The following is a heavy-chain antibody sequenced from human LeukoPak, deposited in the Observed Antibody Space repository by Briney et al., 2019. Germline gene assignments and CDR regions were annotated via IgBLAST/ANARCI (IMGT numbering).Heavy chain of an antibody. V-gene: IGHV4-59*01. CDR2: IFHSGST. J-gene: IGHJ4*02. CDR1: GASISSYC. CDR3: ARGAPGGNDYGDY. Sequence: PSETLSLTCTVSGASISSYCWSWIRQPPGKGLEWIGYIFHSGSTNYNPSLKSRVTISVDTSKNQLSLKLSSVTAADTAVYYCARGAPGGNDYGDYWGQGTLVTVSS.